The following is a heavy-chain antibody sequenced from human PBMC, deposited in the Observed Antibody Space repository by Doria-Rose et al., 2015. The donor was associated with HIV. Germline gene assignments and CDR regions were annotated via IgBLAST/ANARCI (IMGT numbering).Heavy chain of an antibody. D-gene: IGHD6-6*01. CDR2: IYYSGSA. V-gene: IGHV4-39*07. CDR3: ARGTYSSSPPGYFDL. Sequence: QVQLQQWGPGLVKPSETLSLTCTVSGGSISSSSYYWGWIRQPPGKGLEWIGSIYYSGSAYYNPSLKSRVTISVDTSKNQFSLKLSSLTAADTAVYYCARGTYSSSPPGYFDLWGRGTLVTVSS. J-gene: IGHJ2*01. CDR1: GGSISSSSYY.